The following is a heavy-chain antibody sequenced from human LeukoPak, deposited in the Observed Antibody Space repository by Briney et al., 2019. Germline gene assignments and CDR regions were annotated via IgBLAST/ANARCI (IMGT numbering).Heavy chain of an antibody. CDR3: AKVRPTEQYYYDSSGYYYVPPPTKNYFDY. CDR2: ISGSGGST. D-gene: IGHD3-22*01. CDR1: GFTFSSYA. V-gene: IGHV3-23*01. J-gene: IGHJ4*02. Sequence: GGSLRLSCAASGFTFSSYAMSWVRQAPGKGLEWVSAISGSGGSTYYADSVKGRFTISRDNSKNTLCLQVNSLRAEDTAVYYCAKVRPTEQYYYDSSGYYYVPPPTKNYFDYWGQGTLVTVSS.